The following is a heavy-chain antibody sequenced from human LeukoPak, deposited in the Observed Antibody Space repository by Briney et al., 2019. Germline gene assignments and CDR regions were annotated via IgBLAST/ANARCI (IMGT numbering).Heavy chain of an antibody. CDR3: ARSLYYYDSSGYPY. CDR1: GGSISSGSYY. D-gene: IGHD3-22*01. Sequence: SETLSLTCTVSGGSISSGSYYWSWIRQPAGKGLEWIGRIYTSGSTNYNPSLKSRVTISVDTSKNQFSLKLSSVTAADTAVYYCARSLYYYDSSGYPYWGQGTLVTVSS. CDR2: IYTSGST. V-gene: IGHV4-61*02. J-gene: IGHJ4*02.